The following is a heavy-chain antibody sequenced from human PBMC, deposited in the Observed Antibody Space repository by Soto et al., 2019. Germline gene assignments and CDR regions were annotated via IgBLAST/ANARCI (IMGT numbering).Heavy chain of an antibody. D-gene: IGHD3-10*01. J-gene: IGHJ4*02. Sequence: EVQLLESGGGLVQPGGSLRLSCAASGFTFSNYGMSWVRQAPGKGLEWVSAISGSGGSTHYADSVKGRFTISRDNSKNTLVLQMNSLRAEDTAVYYCAEYDASGSPVWGQGTLVTVSS. CDR2: ISGSGGST. V-gene: IGHV3-23*01. CDR3: AEYDASGSPV. CDR1: GFTFSNYG.